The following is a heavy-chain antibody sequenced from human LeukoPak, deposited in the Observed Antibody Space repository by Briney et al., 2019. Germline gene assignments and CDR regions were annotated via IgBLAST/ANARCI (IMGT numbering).Heavy chain of an antibody. D-gene: IGHD4-23*01. CDR1: GFTFSGYA. V-gene: IGHV3-23*01. Sequence: GGSLRLSCAASGFTFSGYAMSWVRQAPGKGLEWVSAISGSGGSTYYADSVKGRFTISRDNSKNTLYLQMNSLRAEDTAVYYCASGHGNAYYYYYYMDVWGKGTTVTVSS. CDR2: ISGSGGST. J-gene: IGHJ6*03. CDR3: ASGHGNAYYYYYYMDV.